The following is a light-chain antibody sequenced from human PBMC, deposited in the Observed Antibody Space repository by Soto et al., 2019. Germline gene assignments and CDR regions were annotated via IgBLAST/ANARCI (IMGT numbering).Light chain of an antibody. Sequence: DIQMTQSPSSLSASVGDRVTITCRASQSICSYLNWYQQKPGKAPKLLIYAASSLQSGVPSRFSGSGSGTDFTLTISILQPEDYATYYCQQSYSTPYTFRQGTKLEIK. J-gene: IGKJ2*01. V-gene: IGKV1-39*01. CDR1: QSICSY. CDR3: QQSYSTPYT. CDR2: AAS.